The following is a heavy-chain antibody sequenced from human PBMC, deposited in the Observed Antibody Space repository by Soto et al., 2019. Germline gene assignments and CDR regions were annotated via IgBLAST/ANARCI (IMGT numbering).Heavy chain of an antibody. CDR3: EKNLGGSTGWYSQFQD. V-gene: IGHV3-23*01. J-gene: IGHJ1*01. CDR2: VSRSGDNT. CDR1: GFTFSSYA. D-gene: IGHD6-19*01. Sequence: EVQLLESGGGLVQPGGSLRLSCAASGFTFSSYAMSWVRQAPGKGLEWVSIVSRSGDNTYYANSVKGRFTISRDNSKNTLYVQMNSLRAEDTAVYYCEKNLGGSTGWYSQFQDWGQGTLVTVSS.